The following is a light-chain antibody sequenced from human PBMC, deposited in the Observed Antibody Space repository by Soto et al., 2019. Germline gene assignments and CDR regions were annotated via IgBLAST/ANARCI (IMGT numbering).Light chain of an antibody. J-gene: IGLJ1*01. CDR3: SSYTSDNRDYV. Sequence: QPALTQPASVSGSPGQSITISCTGTSSDVGAYTSVSWYQQHPGKAPKLIIYEVSNRPPGVSTRFSGSKSASTASLTISGLQAEDEAHYYCSSYTSDNRDYVFGTGTKV. CDR1: SSDVGAYTS. CDR2: EVS. V-gene: IGLV2-14*01.